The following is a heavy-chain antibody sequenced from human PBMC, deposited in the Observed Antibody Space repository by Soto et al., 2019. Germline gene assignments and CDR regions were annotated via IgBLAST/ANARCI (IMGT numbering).Heavy chain of an antibody. CDR2: INAGNGNT. D-gene: IGHD6-19*01. J-gene: IGHJ4*02. CDR1: GYTFTGYA. CDR3: ARAVAVPADFDY. V-gene: IGHV1-3*05. Sequence: QVQLVQSGAEEKKPGASVKVSCKASGYTFTGYAMHWVRQAPGQRLEWMGWINAGNGNTKYSQKSQGTVPXXRXPSASTAYMELSSLRSEDTAVQSCARAVAVPADFDYWGQGTLVTVSS.